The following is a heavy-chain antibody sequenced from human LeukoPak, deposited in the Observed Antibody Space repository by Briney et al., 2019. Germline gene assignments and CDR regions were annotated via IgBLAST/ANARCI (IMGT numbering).Heavy chain of an antibody. CDR3: SRDPLTGTSAFDI. D-gene: IGHD1-20*01. CDR2: IIPIFGTA. V-gene: IGHV1-69*05. CDR1: GGTFSSYA. Sequence: SVKVSCKASGGTFSSYAISWVRQAPGQGLEWMGRIIPIFGTANYAQKFQGRVTITTDESTSTAYMELSSLRSEDTAVYYFSRDPLTGTSAFDIWGQGTMVTVSS. J-gene: IGHJ3*02.